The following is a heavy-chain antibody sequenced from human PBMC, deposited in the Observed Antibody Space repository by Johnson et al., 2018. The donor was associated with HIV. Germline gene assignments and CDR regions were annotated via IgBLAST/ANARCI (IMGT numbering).Heavy chain of an antibody. CDR1: GFTLDDYG. J-gene: IGHJ3*02. V-gene: IGHV3-20*04. Sequence: VQLVESGGGLVQPGGSLKLSCAASGFTLDDYGMTWVRQAPGKGLEWVSGVNWNGDSTGYADSVKGRFSISRDNAKNSLYLQMNSLRAEDTAVYYCARDLGVATAKVNAFDIWGQGTMVTVSS. CDR2: VNWNGDST. D-gene: IGHD5-12*01. CDR3: ARDLGVATAKVNAFDI.